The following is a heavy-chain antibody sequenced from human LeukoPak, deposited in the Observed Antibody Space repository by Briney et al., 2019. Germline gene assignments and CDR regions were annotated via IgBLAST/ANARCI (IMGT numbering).Heavy chain of an antibody. D-gene: IGHD3-22*01. J-gene: IGHJ2*01. CDR2: IYYSGST. Sequence: QLQESGPGLVKPSETLSLTCTVSGGSISSYYWSWIRQPPGKGLEWIGYIYYSGSTNYNPSLKSRVTISVDTSKNQFSLKLSSVTAADTAVYYCARDRLAGIYDSPSRWYFDLWGRGTLVTVSS. CDR3: ARDRLAGIYDSPSRWYFDL. CDR1: GGSISSYY. V-gene: IGHV4-59*01.